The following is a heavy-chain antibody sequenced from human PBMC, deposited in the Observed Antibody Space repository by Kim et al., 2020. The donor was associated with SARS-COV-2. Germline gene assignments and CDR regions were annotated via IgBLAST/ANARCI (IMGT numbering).Heavy chain of an antibody. Sequence: ASVKVSCKASGYTFTSYAMHWVRQAPGQRLEWMGWINAGNGNTKYSQKFQGRVTITRDTSASTAYMELSSLRSEDTAVYYFARDIRPAQLWLDYYYYYGMDVWGQGTTVTVSS. J-gene: IGHJ6*02. CDR2: INAGNGNT. D-gene: IGHD5-18*01. CDR1: GYTFTSYA. CDR3: ARDIRPAQLWLDYYYYYGMDV. V-gene: IGHV1-3*01.